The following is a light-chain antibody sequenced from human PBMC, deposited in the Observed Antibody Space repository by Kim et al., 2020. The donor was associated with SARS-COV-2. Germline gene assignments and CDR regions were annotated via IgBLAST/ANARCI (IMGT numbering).Light chain of an antibody. J-gene: IGLJ2*01. CDR2: AVT. CDR1: NGDIGGQNY. Sequence: GQSGTIPCTDTNGDIGGQNYFSWYQHHPGKAPKLMIYAVTKRPSGVPDRFSGSKSGNTASLTNSGLQAEDEADYYCCAYAGSYILLFGGGTQLTVL. CDR3: CAYAGSYILL. V-gene: IGLV2-11*01.